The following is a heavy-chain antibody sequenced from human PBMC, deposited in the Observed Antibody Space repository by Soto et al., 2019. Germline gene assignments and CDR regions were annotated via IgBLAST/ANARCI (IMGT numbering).Heavy chain of an antibody. Sequence: QVQLVESGGGVVQPGRSLRLSCAASGFTFSSYAMHWVRQAPGKGLEWVAVISYDGSNKYYADSVKGRFTICRDNSKNTLYLQMNSLRAEDTAVYYCARGVGRYDILTGYVDYWGQGTLVTVSS. CDR2: ISYDGSNK. D-gene: IGHD3-9*01. CDR3: ARGVGRYDILTGYVDY. V-gene: IGHV3-30-3*01. J-gene: IGHJ4*02. CDR1: GFTFSSYA.